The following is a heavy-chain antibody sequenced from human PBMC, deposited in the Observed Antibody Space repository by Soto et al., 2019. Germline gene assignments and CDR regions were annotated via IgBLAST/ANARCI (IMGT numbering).Heavy chain of an antibody. V-gene: IGHV1-2*02. CDR1: RYTFTDYF. CDR2: INPNGGGT. D-gene: IGHD2-21*01. CDR3: ARDAYGGNPGTF. Sequence: ASVKVSFQASRYTFTDYFIHWLRQAPGQGLEWMGWINPNGGGTNYAPNFQGRVTLTRDTSISTAYMELNKLRPDDTAVYYCARDAYGGNPGTFWGQGTLVTVSS. J-gene: IGHJ4*02.